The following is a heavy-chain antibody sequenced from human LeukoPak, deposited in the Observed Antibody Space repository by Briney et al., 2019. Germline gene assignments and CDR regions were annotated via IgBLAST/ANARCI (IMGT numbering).Heavy chain of an antibody. J-gene: IGHJ4*02. CDR2: ISIISISI. CDR3: ARAEVVVIDY. V-gene: IGHV3-21*01. D-gene: IGHD3-22*01. Sequence: EWFSSISIISISIYSAASVKARFPISRDNANNSLYLQMNSLRAEDTAVYYCARAEVVVIDYWGQGTLVTVSS.